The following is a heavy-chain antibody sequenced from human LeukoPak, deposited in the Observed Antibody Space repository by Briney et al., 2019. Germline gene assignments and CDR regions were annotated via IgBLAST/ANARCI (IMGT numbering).Heavy chain of an antibody. CDR2: ISYDGSNK. J-gene: IGHJ6*02. Sequence: TGGSLRLSCAASGFTFSSYGMHWVRQAPGKGLEWVAVISYDGSNKYYADSVKGRFTISRDNSKNTLYLRMNSLGAEDTAVYYCAKSLGDYVRYYYYGMDVWGQGTTVTVSS. D-gene: IGHD4-17*01. CDR1: GFTFSSYG. V-gene: IGHV3-30*18. CDR3: AKSLGDYVRYYYYGMDV.